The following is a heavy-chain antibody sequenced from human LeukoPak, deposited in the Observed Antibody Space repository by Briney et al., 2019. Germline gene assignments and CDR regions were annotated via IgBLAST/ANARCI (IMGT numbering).Heavy chain of an antibody. J-gene: IGHJ4*02. Sequence: SETLSLTCAVYGGSFSGYYWSWIRQPPGKGLEWIGEINHSGSTNYNPSLKSRVTISVDTSKNQFSLKLSSVTAADTAVYYCASISYGPLDYWGQGTLVTVSS. V-gene: IGHV4-34*01. CDR2: INHSGST. CDR1: GGSFSGYY. D-gene: IGHD5-18*01. CDR3: ASISYGPLDY.